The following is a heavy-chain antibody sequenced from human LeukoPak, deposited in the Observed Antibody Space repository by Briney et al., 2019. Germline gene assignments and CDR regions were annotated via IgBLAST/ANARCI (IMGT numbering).Heavy chain of an antibody. CDR1: GFTFSSYA. J-gene: IGHJ4*02. D-gene: IGHD6-19*01. CDR3: ARDARSIAVAGTLY. Sequence: PGGSLRLSCAASGFTFSSYAMHWVRQAPGKGLEWVAVISYDGSNIYYADSVKGRFTISRDNSKNTLYLQMNSLRAEDTAVYYCARDARSIAVAGTLYWGQGTLVTVSS. CDR2: ISYDGSNI. V-gene: IGHV3-30-3*01.